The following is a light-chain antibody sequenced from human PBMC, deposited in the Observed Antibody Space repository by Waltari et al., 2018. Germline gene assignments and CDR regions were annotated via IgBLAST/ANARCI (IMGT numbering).Light chain of an antibody. CDR2: DAS. CDR1: QSVRSY. V-gene: IGKV3-11*01. CDR3: QQRSNWPLT. Sequence: IVLTQSRARLSLSAGDRATLSCRASQSVRSYLAWYQQKPGQAPRLLIYDASNRATGIPARFSGSGSGTDFTLTISSLEPEDFAVYYCQQRSNWPLTFGGGTKVEIK. J-gene: IGKJ4*01.